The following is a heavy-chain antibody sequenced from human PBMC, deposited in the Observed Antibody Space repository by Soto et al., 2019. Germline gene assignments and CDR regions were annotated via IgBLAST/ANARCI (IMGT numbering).Heavy chain of an antibody. CDR3: ARDPYRSSSDYYGSEFDY. D-gene: IGHD3-10*01. CDR1: GFTFRSYW. V-gene: IGHV3-7*01. J-gene: IGHJ4*02. Sequence: PGGSLRLSCAASGFTFRSYWMAWVRQPPGKGLEWVANIQKDGTEKNYVDSVKGRFTISRDNAKNSLHLQMNSLRTEDTAVYYCARDPYRSSSDYYGSEFDYWGQGILVTV. CDR2: IQKDGTEK.